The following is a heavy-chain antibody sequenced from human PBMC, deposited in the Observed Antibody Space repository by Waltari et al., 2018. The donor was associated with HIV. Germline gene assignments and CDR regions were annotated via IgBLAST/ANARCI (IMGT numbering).Heavy chain of an antibody. CDR2: ISSSSSYI. J-gene: IGHJ4*02. V-gene: IGHV3-21*01. CDR1: GFTFTSYS. CDR3: ARDRDFVSGLPYHFDS. Sequence: EVQLVESGGGLVKPGGSLRVSCAASGFTFTSYSFNWVRQAPGKGLEWVSSISSSSSYIYYADSVKGRFTISRDNAKNLVFLQMNSLRAEDTAVYYCARDRDFVSGLPYHFDSWGQGTLVTVSS. D-gene: IGHD3-3*01.